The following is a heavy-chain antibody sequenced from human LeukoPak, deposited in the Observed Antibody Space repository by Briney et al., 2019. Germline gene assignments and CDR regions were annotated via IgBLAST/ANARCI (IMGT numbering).Heavy chain of an antibody. CDR1: GGSFSGYY. V-gene: IGHV4-34*01. D-gene: IGHD5-18*01. J-gene: IGHJ4*02. CDR3: ARGGYSYGKADV. Sequence: SETLSLTCAVYGGSFSGYYWSWIRQPPGKGLEWIGEINHSGSTNYSPSLKSRVTISVDTSKNQFSLKLSSVTAADTAVYYCARGGYSYGKADVWGQGTLVTVSS. CDR2: INHSGST.